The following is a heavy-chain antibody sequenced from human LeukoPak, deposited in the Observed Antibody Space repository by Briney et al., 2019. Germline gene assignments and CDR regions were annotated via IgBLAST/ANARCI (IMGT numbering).Heavy chain of an antibody. CDR3: ARDKGTGEPYGRFDY. D-gene: IGHD3-16*01. Sequence: GASVTVSCKASGYTFTSYGISWVRQAPGQGLEWMGRISAYNGNTNYAQKLQGRVTMTTDTSTSTAYMELRSLRSDDTAVYYCARDKGTGEPYGRFDYWGQGTLVTVSS. V-gene: IGHV1-18*01. CDR2: ISAYNGNT. J-gene: IGHJ4*02. CDR1: GYTFTSYG.